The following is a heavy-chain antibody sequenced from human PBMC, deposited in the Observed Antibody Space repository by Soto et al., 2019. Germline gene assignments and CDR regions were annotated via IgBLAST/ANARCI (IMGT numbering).Heavy chain of an antibody. V-gene: IGHV4-4*02. J-gene: IGHJ2*01. CDR1: GDSTSNSNW. Sequence: QVQLQDSGPGLVKPSGTLSLPCAVSGDSTSNSNWWNWVRQPPGKGLEWIGEVHHSGSTNYNPSLKSRVTISLDTSKNQFSLKLSFVTAADTAVYYCARRIYGDWYFDLWGRGTLVTFTS. D-gene: IGHD3-16*01. CDR2: VHHSGST. CDR3: ARRIYGDWYFDL.